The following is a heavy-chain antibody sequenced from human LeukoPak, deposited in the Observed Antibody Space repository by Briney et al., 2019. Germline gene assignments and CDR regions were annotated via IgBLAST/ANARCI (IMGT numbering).Heavy chain of an antibody. CDR1: GFTFSSYA. J-gene: IGHJ6*02. V-gene: IGHV3-23*01. D-gene: IGHD3-3*01. CDR3: ASPLEDGDYYYYYGMAV. Sequence: PGGSLRLSCAASGFTFSSYAMSWVRQAPGKGLEWVSAISGSGGSTYYADSVKGRFTISRDNSKDTLYLQMNSLRAEDTAVYYCASPLEDGDYYYYYGMAVWGQGTTVTVSS. CDR2: ISGSGGST.